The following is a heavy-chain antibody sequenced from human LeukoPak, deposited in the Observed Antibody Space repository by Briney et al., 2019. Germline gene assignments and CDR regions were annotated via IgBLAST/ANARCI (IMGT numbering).Heavy chain of an antibody. V-gene: IGHV5-51*01. J-gene: IGHJ4*02. CDR3: ARQNDFRLDY. Sequence: GESLKISCKGSGYSFTSYWIGWVRQMSGKGLEWMGIIYPGDSDTRYSPSFQGQVTISVDTSIGTAYLQWSSLKASDTAIYYCARQNDFRLDYWGQGTLVTVSS. CDR1: GYSFTSYW. CDR2: IYPGDSDT. D-gene: IGHD3-3*01.